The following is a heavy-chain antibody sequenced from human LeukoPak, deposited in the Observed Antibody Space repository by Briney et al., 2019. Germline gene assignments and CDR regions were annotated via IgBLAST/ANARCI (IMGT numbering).Heavy chain of an antibody. CDR3: ARVDSSGYYGIFDY. J-gene: IGHJ4*02. Sequence: GRSLRLSCAASGFTFSSYAMHWVRQAPGKGLEWVAVISYDGSNKYYADSVKGRFTISRDNSKNTLYLQMNSLRAEDTAVYHCARVDSSGYYGIFDYWGQGTLVTVSS. V-gene: IGHV3-30-3*01. D-gene: IGHD3-22*01. CDR1: GFTFSSYA. CDR2: ISYDGSNK.